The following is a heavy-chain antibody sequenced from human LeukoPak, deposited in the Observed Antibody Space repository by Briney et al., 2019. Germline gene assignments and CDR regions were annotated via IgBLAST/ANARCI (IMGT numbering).Heavy chain of an antibody. Sequence: SETLSLTCTVSGGSISSYYWSWIRQPPGKGLEWIGYIYYSGSTNYNPSLKSRVNISVDTSKNQFSLKLSSVTAADTAVYYCARGDGDYDYYYYYGMDVWGKGTTVTVSS. CDR3: ARGDGDYDYYYYYGMDV. D-gene: IGHD4-17*01. CDR2: IYYSGST. J-gene: IGHJ6*04. V-gene: IGHV4-59*01. CDR1: GGSISSYY.